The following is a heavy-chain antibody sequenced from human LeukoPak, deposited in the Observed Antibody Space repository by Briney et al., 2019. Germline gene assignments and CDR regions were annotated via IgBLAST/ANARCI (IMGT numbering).Heavy chain of an antibody. CDR3: AREVWFGELLTGDIDL. V-gene: IGHV6-1*01. CDR1: GDSVSSNSAA. CDR2: TYYRSKWYS. J-gene: IGHJ2*01. D-gene: IGHD3-10*01. Sequence: SQTLSLTCAISGDSVSSNSAAWKWIRQSPSRGLEWLGRTYYRSKWYSDYAVSVESRITINPDTSKNQFSLQLNSVTPEDTAVYYCAREVWFGELLTGDIDLWGRGTLVAVSS.